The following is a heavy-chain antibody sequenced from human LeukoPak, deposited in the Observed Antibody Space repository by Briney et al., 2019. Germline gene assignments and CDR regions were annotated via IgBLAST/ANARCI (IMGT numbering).Heavy chain of an antibody. V-gene: IGHV4-39*07. CDR1: GGSISSSSYY. D-gene: IGHD2-15*01. CDR3: ARGYCSGGSCYSYYYYNYMDV. Sequence: SETLSLTCTVSGGSISSSSYYWGWIRQSPGKGLEWIGSMYYSGSTYYNPSLKSRVTISVDTSKNQFSLKLSSVTAADTAVYYCARGYCSGGSCYSYYYYNYMDVWGKGTTVTVSS. J-gene: IGHJ6*03. CDR2: MYYSGST.